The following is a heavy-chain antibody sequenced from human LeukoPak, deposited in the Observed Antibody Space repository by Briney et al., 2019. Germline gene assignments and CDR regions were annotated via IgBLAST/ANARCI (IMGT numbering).Heavy chain of an antibody. CDR3: ARAGELRYMDV. D-gene: IGHD3-16*01. Sequence: GGSLRLSCAASGFIFSDYYMAWIRHAPGKGLEWISTIKGTGLTTYYADSVKGRVTISRDNDKNSLFLQMSSLRADDTAIYYCARAGELRYMDVWGKGTAVTVSS. CDR1: GFIFSDYY. CDR2: IKGTGLTT. V-gene: IGHV3-11*04. J-gene: IGHJ6*03.